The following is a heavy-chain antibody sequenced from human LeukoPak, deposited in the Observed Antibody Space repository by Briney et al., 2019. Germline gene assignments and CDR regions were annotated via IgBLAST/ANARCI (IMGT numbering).Heavy chain of an antibody. CDR1: GDSISSSSYC. CDR2: IYNSANT. V-gene: IGHV4-39*01. Sequence: SSETLSLTCTVSGDSISSSSYCWDWIRQPPGKGLEWIGKIYNSANTHYNPSLKTRITMSVDTSKNQFSLKLNSVTAADTGIYYCARHSRSAYTGYENAFDIWGQGTMVTVSS. CDR3: ARHSRSAYTGYENAFDI. D-gene: IGHD5-12*01. J-gene: IGHJ3*02.